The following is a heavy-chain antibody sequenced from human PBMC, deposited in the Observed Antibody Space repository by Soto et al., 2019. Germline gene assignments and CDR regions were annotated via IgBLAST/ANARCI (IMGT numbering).Heavy chain of an antibody. CDR1: GYTFTGYC. V-gene: IGHV1-2*04. CDR3: ARDHGDYGFYDAFDI. CDR2: INPNSGGT. D-gene: IGHD4-17*01. Sequence: ASVKVSCKASGYTFTGYCMHWVRQAPGQGLEWMGWINPNSGGTNYAQKFQGWVTMTRDTSISTAYMELSRLRSDDTAVYYCARDHGDYGFYDAFDIWGQGTMVTVSS. J-gene: IGHJ3*02.